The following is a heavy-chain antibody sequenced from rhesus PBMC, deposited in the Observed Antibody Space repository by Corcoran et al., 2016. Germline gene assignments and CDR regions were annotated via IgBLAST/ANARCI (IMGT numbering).Heavy chain of an antibody. D-gene: IGHD5-24*01. CDR2: IRCGGNT. J-gene: IGHJ3*01. Sequence: QVQLQQWGEGLVKPSETLSLTCAVSGGSVSGDWWGWSRQPPGKGLEWIGRIRCGGNTNYNPSLKSRVTISIDTSKNQFSLKLSSVTAADTAVYYCARQIKNIDAFDFWGQGLRVTVSS. CDR1: GGSVSGDW. CDR3: ARQIKNIDAFDF. V-gene: IGHV4-160*01.